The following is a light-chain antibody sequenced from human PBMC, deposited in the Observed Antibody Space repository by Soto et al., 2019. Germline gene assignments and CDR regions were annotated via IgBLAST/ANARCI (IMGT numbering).Light chain of an antibody. J-gene: IGKJ2*01. Sequence: DIKMTQSASSLSASVGERVTITCQASQVIRNYLNWYRQKPGKAPELLIYDISTLEIGVPSRFGGSGSVTDFTFTITGLQPEDIGTYFCQHYEELPYTFGQGTKLEI. CDR3: QHYEELPYT. CDR2: DIS. CDR1: QVIRNY. V-gene: IGKV1-33*01.